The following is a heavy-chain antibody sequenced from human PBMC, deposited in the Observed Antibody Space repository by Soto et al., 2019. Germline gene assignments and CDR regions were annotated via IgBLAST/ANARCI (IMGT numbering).Heavy chain of an antibody. CDR1: GGSISSYY. V-gene: IGHV4-59*12. CDR3: ARGIVGATTLAPNQFDY. Sequence: SETLSLTCTVSGGSISSYYWSWIRQPPGKGLEWIGDINHSGSTNYNPSLKSRVTISVDTSKNQFSLKLSSVTAADTAVYYCARGIVGATTLAPNQFDYWGQGTLVTVSS. J-gene: IGHJ4*02. D-gene: IGHD1-26*01. CDR2: INHSGST.